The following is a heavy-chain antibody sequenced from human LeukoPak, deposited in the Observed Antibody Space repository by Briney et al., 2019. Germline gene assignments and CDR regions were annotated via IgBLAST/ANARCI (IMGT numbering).Heavy chain of an antibody. J-gene: IGHJ5*02. Sequence: GGSLRLSCAASGFTFSSYWMSWVRQAPGKGLEWVANIKQDGSEKYYVDSVKGRFTISRDNAKNSLYLQMNSLRAEDTAVYYCARAYLVHYYGSGRPPHLNWFDPWGQGTLVTVSS. CDR2: IKQDGSEK. V-gene: IGHV3-7*03. CDR3: ARAYLVHYYGSGRPPHLNWFDP. CDR1: GFTFSSYW. D-gene: IGHD3-10*01.